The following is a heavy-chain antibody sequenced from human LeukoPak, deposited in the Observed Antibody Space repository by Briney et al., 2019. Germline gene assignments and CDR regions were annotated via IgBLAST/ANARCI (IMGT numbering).Heavy chain of an antibody. J-gene: IGHJ6*02. Sequence: PGGSLRLSCAASGFTFSSYSMNWVRQAPEKGLEWVPSISSSSSYIYYADSVKGRFTISRDNAKNSLYLQMNSLRAEDTAVYYCARVGVAVAGGGAGYGMDVWGQGTTVTVSS. CDR2: ISSSSSYI. CDR3: ARVGVAVAGGGAGYGMDV. CDR1: GFTFSSYS. V-gene: IGHV3-21*01. D-gene: IGHD6-19*01.